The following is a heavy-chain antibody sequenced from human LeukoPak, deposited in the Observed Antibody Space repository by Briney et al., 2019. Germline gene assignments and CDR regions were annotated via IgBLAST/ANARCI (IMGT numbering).Heavy chain of an antibody. CDR3: VRDILEGFFDS. Sequence: GGSLRLSCAASGFTFSSYWMHWVRQAPGKGLVWVSRINSDGSSTSYADSVKGRLTISRDNAKNTLYLQMNSLRDEDTAVYYCVRDILEGFFDSWGQGTLVTVSS. CDR1: GFTFSSYW. V-gene: IGHV3-74*01. D-gene: IGHD1-1*01. CDR2: INSDGSST. J-gene: IGHJ4*02.